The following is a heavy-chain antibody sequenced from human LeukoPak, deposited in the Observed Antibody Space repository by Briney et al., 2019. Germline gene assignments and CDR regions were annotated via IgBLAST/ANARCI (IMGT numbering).Heavy chain of an antibody. D-gene: IGHD5-18*01. CDR3: ARDQRVRGTAMVTDAFDI. V-gene: IGHV6-1*01. Sequence: SQTLSLTCAISGDSVSSNSAAWDWIRQSPSRGLEWLGRTYYRSKWFNDYAVSVKSRTTINPDTSKNQFSLQLNSVTPEDTAVYYCARDQRVRGTAMVTDAFDIWGQGTMVTVSS. CDR2: TYYRSKWFN. J-gene: IGHJ3*02. CDR1: GDSVSSNSAA.